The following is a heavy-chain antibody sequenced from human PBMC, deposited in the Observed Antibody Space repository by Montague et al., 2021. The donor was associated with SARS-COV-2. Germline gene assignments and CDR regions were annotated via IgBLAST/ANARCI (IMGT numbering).Heavy chain of an antibody. J-gene: IGHJ5*02. Sequence: SLSLSWSASGFTFSSYWMHWVRQAPGKGLVWVSRINSDGSSTSYADSVKGRFTISRDNAKNTLYLQMNSLRAEDTAVYYCAGPLNWFDPWGQGTLVTVSS. CDR1: GFTFSSYW. V-gene: IGHV3-74*01. CDR3: AGPLNWFDP. CDR2: INSDGSST.